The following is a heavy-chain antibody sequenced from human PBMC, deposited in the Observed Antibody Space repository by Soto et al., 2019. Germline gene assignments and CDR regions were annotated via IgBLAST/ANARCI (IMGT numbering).Heavy chain of an antibody. CDR3: ARGKQNLGYCSSTSCRAYYFDY. CDR1: GFTFSSYS. D-gene: IGHD2-2*01. V-gene: IGHV3-21*01. Sequence: GGSLRLSCAASGFTFSSYSMNWFRQAPGKWLEWVSSISSSSSYIYYADSVKGRFTISRDNAKNSLYLQMNSLRAEDTAVYYCARGKQNLGYCSSTSCRAYYFDYWGQGXLVTVYS. CDR2: ISSSSSYI. J-gene: IGHJ4*02.